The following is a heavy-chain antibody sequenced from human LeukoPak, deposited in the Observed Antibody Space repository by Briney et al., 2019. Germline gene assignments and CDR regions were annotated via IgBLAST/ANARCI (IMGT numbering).Heavy chain of an antibody. V-gene: IGHV3-20*04. Sequence: GGSLRVSCAASRFTFSTYGMHWVRQAPGKGLEWVSNITWNGDSTAYADSVKGRVTIYRDNAKNSLYLQMNSLRAEDTAVYYCARARRYYYDSSGYFDYWGQGTLVTVSS. D-gene: IGHD3-22*01. CDR3: ARARRYYYDSSGYFDY. J-gene: IGHJ4*02. CDR2: ITWNGDST. CDR1: RFTFSTYG.